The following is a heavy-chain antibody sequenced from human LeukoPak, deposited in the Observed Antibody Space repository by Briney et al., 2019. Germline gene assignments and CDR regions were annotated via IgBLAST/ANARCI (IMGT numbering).Heavy chain of an antibody. J-gene: IGHJ5*02. CDR2: ISNDGSNK. Sequence: GGSLRLSCAASGFTFSKYTIHWVRQAPGKGLEWVAVISNDGSNKYYADSVKGRFTISRDNSKNTLYLQMGSLRAEDTAVYYCARGDFGVVITYGWFDPWGQGTLVTVSS. CDR1: GFTFSKYT. CDR3: ARGDFGVVITYGWFDP. D-gene: IGHD3-3*01. V-gene: IGHV3-30*04.